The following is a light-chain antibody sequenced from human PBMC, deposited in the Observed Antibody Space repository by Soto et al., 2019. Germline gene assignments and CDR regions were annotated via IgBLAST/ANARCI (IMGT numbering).Light chain of an antibody. Sequence: QSVLTQPLSASASPGQRVTISCSGGSSNIGSNTVAWYQHLPGTAPPRLIFTAGQRPSGVPGRFSGSKSGNTASLTISGLQAEDEADYYCSSYTSSSLYVFGTGTKLTVL. CDR1: SSNIGSNT. V-gene: IGLV1-44*01. CDR3: SSYTSSSLYV. J-gene: IGLJ1*01. CDR2: TAG.